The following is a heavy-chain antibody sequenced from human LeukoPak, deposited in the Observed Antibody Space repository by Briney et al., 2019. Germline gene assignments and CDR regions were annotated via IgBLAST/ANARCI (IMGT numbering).Heavy chain of an antibody. CDR2: IDRTGTMI. Sequence: GGSLRLSCVVSGFTLSLYNMDWVRQAPGRGPEWVSFIDRTGTMIFYAESVKGRFTISRDNAKNTLYLQLSSLRVEDTALYYCAKAAAERCSSIKCYPFDSWGQGTLVAVSS. CDR3: AKAAAERCSSIKCYPFDS. J-gene: IGHJ4*02. V-gene: IGHV3-48*01. CDR1: GFTLSLYN. D-gene: IGHD2-2*01.